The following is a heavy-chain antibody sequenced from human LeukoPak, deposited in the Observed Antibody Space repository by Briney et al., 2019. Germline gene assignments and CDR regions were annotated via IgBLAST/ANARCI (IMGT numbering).Heavy chain of an antibody. CDR1: GGSITSTNW. CDR2: ISLTGRT. D-gene: IGHD1-26*01. V-gene: IGHV4-4*02. Sequence: SETLSLTCGVSGGSITSTNWWSWVRQPPGQGLEWIGEISLTGRTNYNPSLIGRVIMSLDESRNQLSLTLTSATAADTAMYYCTRESGPYCPFGYWGQGTLVVVPS. J-gene: IGHJ4*02. CDR3: TRESGPYCPFGY.